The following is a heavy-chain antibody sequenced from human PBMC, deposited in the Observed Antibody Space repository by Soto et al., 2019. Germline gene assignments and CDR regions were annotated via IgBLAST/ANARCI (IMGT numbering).Heavy chain of an antibody. D-gene: IGHD6-19*01. J-gene: IGHJ4*02. CDR2: IYYSGTT. V-gene: IGHV4-28*03. Sequence: SETLSLTCAVSGYSISSSNWWGWIRQPPGKGLEWIGYIYYSGTTYYNPSLKSRVTMSVDTSKNQFSLKLTSVTAVDTAVYYCARDSSGWYGRRYFDYWGQGTLVTVSS. CDR3: ARDSSGWYGRRYFDY. CDR1: GYSISSSNW.